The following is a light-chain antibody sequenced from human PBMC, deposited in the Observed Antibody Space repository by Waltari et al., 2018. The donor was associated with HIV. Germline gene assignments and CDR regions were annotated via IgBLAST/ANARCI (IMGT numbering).Light chain of an antibody. CDR1: SSNIGRNY. J-gene: IGLJ3*02. CDR2: RNN. Sequence: QSVLTQPPSASGTPGHRVTISCSGSSSNIGRNYVYWYQQLPRTAPKLLIHRNNQRPSGVPDRFSGSKSGTSVSLAISGLRSEDEADYYCAAWDDRLSGWVFGGGTKLTV. CDR3: AAWDDRLSGWV. V-gene: IGLV1-47*01.